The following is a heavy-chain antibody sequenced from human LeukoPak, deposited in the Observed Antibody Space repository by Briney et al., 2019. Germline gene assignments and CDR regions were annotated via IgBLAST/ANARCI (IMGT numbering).Heavy chain of an antibody. CDR1: GFTFSSYA. D-gene: IGHD4-23*01. J-gene: IGHJ4*02. CDR3: ARATTVVAPFDY. CDR2: ISYDGGHK. V-gene: IGHV3-30*04. Sequence: GGSLRLSCAASGFTFSSYAMHWVRQAPGKGLEWVAVISYDGGHKYYADSVKGRFTISRGNSKNTLYLQMNSLGAEDTAVYYCARATTVVAPFDYWGQGTLVTVSS.